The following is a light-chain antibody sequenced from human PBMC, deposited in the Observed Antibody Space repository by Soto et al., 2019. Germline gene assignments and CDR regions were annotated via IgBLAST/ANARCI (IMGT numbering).Light chain of an antibody. J-gene: IGKJ4*01. CDR2: GAS. Sequence: EIVMTQSQATLSVSPGDRVTLSCRASQSVNSRLAWYQQNPGQAPRLLIYGASTRATDIPARFSGSGSGTEFTLTISSLQSEDFGVYYCQQSNNWSLSFGGGTKVEIK. CDR1: QSVNSR. CDR3: QQSNNWSLS. V-gene: IGKV3-15*01.